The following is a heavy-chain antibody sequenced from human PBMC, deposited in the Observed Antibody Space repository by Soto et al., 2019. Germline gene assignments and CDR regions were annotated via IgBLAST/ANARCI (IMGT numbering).Heavy chain of an antibody. CDR1: GGSISSTNW. V-gene: IGHV4-4*02. Sequence: QVQLQQSGPRLARPSGTLSLTCVVSGGSISSTNWWTWVRQTPGKGLEWIGEIYHTGSTKYNPSLKNRLTISLDKSNNQFPLNLKAVTAAHTAVYYCATLPPRIVVVVLPIPSWGQGTLVTVSS. J-gene: IGHJ4*02. CDR2: IYHTGST. CDR3: ATLPPRIVVVVLPIPS. D-gene: IGHD2-15*01.